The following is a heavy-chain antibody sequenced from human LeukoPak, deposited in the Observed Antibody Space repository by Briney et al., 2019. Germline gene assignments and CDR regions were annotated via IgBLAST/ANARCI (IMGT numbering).Heavy chain of an antibody. V-gene: IGHV3-23*01. J-gene: IGHJ4*02. CDR1: GFTFSSSA. CDR3: AKQLGYCSDGSCYFPY. CDR2: ISNNGGYT. Sequence: GGSLRFSCAASGFTFSSSAMSWVRQAPGKGLEWVSAISNNGGYTYYADSVQGRFTISRDNSKSTLCLQMNSLRAEDTAVYYCAKQLGYCSDGSCYFPYWGQGTLVTASS. D-gene: IGHD2-15*01.